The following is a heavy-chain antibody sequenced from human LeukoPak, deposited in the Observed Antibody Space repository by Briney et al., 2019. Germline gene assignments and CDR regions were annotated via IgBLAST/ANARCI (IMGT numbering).Heavy chain of an antibody. CDR3: AEGSDSSGLYPFDY. CDR1: GFTFSSYA. J-gene: IGHJ4*02. D-gene: IGHD3-22*01. Sequence: PGGSLRLSCAASGFTFSSYAMSWVRQAPGKGLEWVSAISGSGGSTYYADSVKGRFTISRDNSKNTLYLQMNSLRAEDTAVYYCAEGSDSSGLYPFDYWGQGTLVTVSS. V-gene: IGHV3-23*01. CDR2: ISGSGGST.